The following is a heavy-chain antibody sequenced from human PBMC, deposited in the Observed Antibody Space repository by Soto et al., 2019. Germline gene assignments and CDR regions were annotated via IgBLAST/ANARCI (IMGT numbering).Heavy chain of an antibody. CDR3: ARERGGYGLFDS. V-gene: IGHV4-30-2*01. Sequence: SETLSLTCTVSGGSISTAAYSWSWIRQPPGQGLEWIGYIYPSGMPFYNPSLRRLVTISIDRSNDQFSLNLKSVTAADTAVYYCARERGGYGLFDSWGQGTLVTVSS. J-gene: IGHJ4*02. CDR1: GGSISTAAYS. CDR2: IYPSGMP. D-gene: IGHD5-18*01.